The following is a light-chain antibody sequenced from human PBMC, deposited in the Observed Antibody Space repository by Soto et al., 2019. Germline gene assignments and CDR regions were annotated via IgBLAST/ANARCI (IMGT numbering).Light chain of an antibody. CDR1: SSDVGGYKY. CDR2: EVS. V-gene: IGLV2-8*01. CDR3: SSYAGSNNWGV. J-gene: IGLJ2*01. Sequence: QSVLTQPPSASGSPGQSVTISCTGTSSDVGGYKYVSWYQQYPGKAPKLMIHEVSKRPSGVPDRFSGSKSGNTASLTVSGLQAKDEADYYCSSYAGSNNWGVFGGGTKLTVL.